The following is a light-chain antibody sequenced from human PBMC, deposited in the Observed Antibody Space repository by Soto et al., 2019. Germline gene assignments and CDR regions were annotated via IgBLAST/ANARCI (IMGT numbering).Light chain of an antibody. CDR3: QSYDSSLSGFVL. J-gene: IGLJ2*01. Sequence: QSVLTHPPSVSGATGHRVTISCSGRSSHIGTYDVHWYQQLPGTAPKLLIYANTNRASGVPDRFSGSTSGSSASLAITGLQAEDEADYYFQSYDSSLSGFVLFGGGTQLTVL. V-gene: IGLV1-40*01. CDR1: SSHIGTYD. CDR2: ANT.